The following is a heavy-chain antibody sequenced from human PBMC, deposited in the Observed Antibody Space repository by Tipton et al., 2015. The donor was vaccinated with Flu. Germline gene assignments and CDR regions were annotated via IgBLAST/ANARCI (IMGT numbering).Heavy chain of an antibody. Sequence: SLRLSCAASGFTFSSYGMHWVRQAPGKGLEWVAVISYDGSNKYYADSVKGRFTISRDNSKNTLYLQMNSLRAEDTAVYYCAKDQLWRTVTTKGYFDYWGQGTLVTVSS. CDR2: ISYDGSNK. J-gene: IGHJ4*02. V-gene: IGHV3-30*18. CDR3: AKDQLWRTVTTKGYFDY. CDR1: GFTFSSYG. D-gene: IGHD4-17*01.